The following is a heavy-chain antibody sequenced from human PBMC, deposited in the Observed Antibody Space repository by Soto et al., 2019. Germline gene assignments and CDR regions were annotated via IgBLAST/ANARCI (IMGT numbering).Heavy chain of an antibody. CDR2: IYYSGST. V-gene: IGHV4-39*01. CDR3: ARHPSDFWFDP. CDR1: GGPISSSSYF. D-gene: IGHD2-21*02. J-gene: IGHJ5*02. Sequence: PSETLSLTCTVSGGPISSSSYFWGLIRQPPGKGLEWIGSIYYSGSTYYNPSLKSRVTVSVDASKNQFSLKLSSVTAADTAVYYCARHPSDFWFDPWGQGTLVTVSS.